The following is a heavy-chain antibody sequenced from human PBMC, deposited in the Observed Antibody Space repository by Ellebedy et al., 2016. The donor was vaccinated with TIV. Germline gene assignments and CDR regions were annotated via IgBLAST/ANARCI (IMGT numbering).Heavy chain of an antibody. CDR2: IRSKAHSYAT. D-gene: IGHD3-22*01. V-gene: IGHV3-73*01. CDR3: AITYYYDSSGYTIDY. Sequence: PGGSLRLSCAASGSTFSGSAMHWVRQASGKGLEWVGRIRSKAHSYATEYTASVNGRFTISRDDSKNTAYLQMNSLETEDTAVYYCAITYYYDSSGYTIDYWGQGTLVTVSS. CDR1: GSTFSGSA. J-gene: IGHJ4*02.